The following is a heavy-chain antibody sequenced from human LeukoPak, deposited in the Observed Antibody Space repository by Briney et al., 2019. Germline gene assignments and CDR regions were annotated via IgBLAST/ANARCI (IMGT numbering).Heavy chain of an antibody. J-gene: IGHJ4*02. CDR1: GGSISGYY. CDR2: TYYSGST. V-gene: IGHV4-59*01. D-gene: IGHD3-3*02. CDR3: ARCILGEYYFDY. Sequence: PSGTLSLSCTVSGGSISGYYWSWIRQPPGKGLEWIAYTYYSGSTNYSLSLKRRVTISVDTSKDKFSLKLTSVTAADTAVYYCARCILGEYYFDYWGQGALVTVSS.